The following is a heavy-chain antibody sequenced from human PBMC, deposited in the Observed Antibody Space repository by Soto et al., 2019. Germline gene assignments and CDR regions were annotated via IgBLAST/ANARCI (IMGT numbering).Heavy chain of an antibody. D-gene: IGHD5-12*01. CDR1: GFTFSSYA. V-gene: IGHV3-30-3*01. CDR3: ARGKLARRWLQHERLDY. Sequence: QVQLVESGGGVVQPGRSLRLSCAASGFTFSSYAMHWVRQAPGKGLEWVAVISYDGSNKYYADSVKGRFTISRDNSKNTLYLQMNSLRAEDTAVYYCARGKLARRWLQHERLDYCGQGTLVTVSS. J-gene: IGHJ4*02. CDR2: ISYDGSNK.